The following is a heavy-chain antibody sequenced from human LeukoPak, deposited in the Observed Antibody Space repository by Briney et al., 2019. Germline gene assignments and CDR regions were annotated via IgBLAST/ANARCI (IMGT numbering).Heavy chain of an antibody. CDR1: GGSISSGDYY. CDR3: AGYCSSTSCYPLYYFDY. J-gene: IGHJ4*02. CDR2: IYYSGST. D-gene: IGHD2-2*01. Sequence: PSQTLSLTCTVSGGSISSGDYYWRWIRQPPGKGLEWIVYIYYSGSTYYNPSLKSRVTISVDTSKNQFSLKLSSVTAADTAVYYCAGYCSSTSCYPLYYFDYWGQGTLVTVSS. V-gene: IGHV4-30-4*08.